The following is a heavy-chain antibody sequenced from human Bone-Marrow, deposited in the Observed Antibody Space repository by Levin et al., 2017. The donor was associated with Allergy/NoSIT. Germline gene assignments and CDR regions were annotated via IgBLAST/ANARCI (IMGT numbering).Heavy chain of an antibody. CDR2: ISGSDGIT. D-gene: IGHD6-19*01. CDR3: AKGSSGWFPFDY. Sequence: GESLKISCAASGFTFSSYAMSWVRQAPGKGLEWVSGISGSDGITNYADSVKGRFTISRDNSKNTLYLQMNSLRAEDTAVYYCAKGSSGWFPFDYWGQGTLVTVSS. J-gene: IGHJ4*02. V-gene: IGHV3-23*01. CDR1: GFTFSSYA.